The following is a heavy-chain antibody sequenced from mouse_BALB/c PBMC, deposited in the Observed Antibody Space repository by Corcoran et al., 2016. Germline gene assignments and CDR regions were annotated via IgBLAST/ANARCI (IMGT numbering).Heavy chain of an antibody. CDR3: ANIAY. J-gene: IGHJ3*01. Sequence: QIQLQQSGPELVKPGASVTISCKASGYTFTDYYINWVKQKPGRGLEWIGWIYPGSGNTKYNEKFKGKATLTVDTSSSTAYMQLSSLTSEDTAVYFWANIAYWGQGTLVTVSA. CDR1: GYTFTDYY. CDR2: IYPGSGNT. V-gene: IGHV1-84*02.